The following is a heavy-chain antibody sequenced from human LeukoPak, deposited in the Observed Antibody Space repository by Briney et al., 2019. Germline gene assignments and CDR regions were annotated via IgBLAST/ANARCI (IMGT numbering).Heavy chain of an antibody. D-gene: IGHD1-26*01. Sequence: GGSLRLSCAASGFTFSSYSMNWVRQAPGKGLEWVSSISSSSSYIYYADSVKGRFTVSRDNAKNSLYLQMNSLRAEDTAVYYCASFLWELHPRWGQGTLVTVSS. CDR2: ISSSSSYI. CDR3: ASFLWELHPR. J-gene: IGHJ4*02. CDR1: GFTFSSYS. V-gene: IGHV3-21*01.